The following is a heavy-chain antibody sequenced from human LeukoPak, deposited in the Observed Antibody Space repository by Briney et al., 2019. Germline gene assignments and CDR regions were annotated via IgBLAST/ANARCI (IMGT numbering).Heavy chain of an antibody. CDR3: ASAYYYDSSGYSEYFQH. D-gene: IGHD3-22*01. CDR1: GFSFSNYV. CDR2: ISGSGSTI. Sequence: PGGSLRLSCAASGFSFSNYVMTWVRQAPGKGLEWVSAISGSGSTIYYADSVKGRFTISRDNAKNSLYLQMNSLRAEDTAVYYCASAYYYDSSGYSEYFQHWGQGTLVTVSS. J-gene: IGHJ1*01. V-gene: IGHV3-48*03.